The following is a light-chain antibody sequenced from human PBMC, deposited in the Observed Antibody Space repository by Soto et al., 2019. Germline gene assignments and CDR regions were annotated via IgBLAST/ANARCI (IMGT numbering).Light chain of an antibody. CDR2: DAS. CDR3: QQYNSEMIT. Sequence: DIQMTQSPSTLSASVGDRVTITCRASQSISSWLAWYQQKPGKAPKLLIYDASSLESGVPSRFSGSGSGTEFTLTISSLQPDDFATYYCQQYNSEMITFGQGTRLEIK. J-gene: IGKJ5*01. V-gene: IGKV1-5*01. CDR1: QSISSW.